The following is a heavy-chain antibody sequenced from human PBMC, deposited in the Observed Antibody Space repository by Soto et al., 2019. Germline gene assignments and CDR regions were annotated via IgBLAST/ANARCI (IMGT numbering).Heavy chain of an antibody. Sequence: EVQLLESVGGLVQPGWSLRLSCAASGFTFSSYAMSWVRQAPGNGLEWVSAISGSGGSTYYADSVKGRFTSSKENAKNTLYLQMNSLRAEDTAVYYCAKDLALRPTYYFDYWGQGTLVPVSS. CDR3: AKDLALRPTYYFDY. CDR1: GFTFSSYA. CDR2: ISGSGGST. D-gene: IGHD5-12*01. J-gene: IGHJ4*02. V-gene: IGHV3-23*01.